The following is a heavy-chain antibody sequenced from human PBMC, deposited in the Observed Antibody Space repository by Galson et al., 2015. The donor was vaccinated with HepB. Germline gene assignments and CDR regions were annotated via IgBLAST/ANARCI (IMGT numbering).Heavy chain of an antibody. J-gene: IGHJ6*02. CDR1: GFTFSTYS. Sequence: SLRLSCAASGFTFSTYSMNWVRQAPGKGLEWISYISRSSSNRYYADSVNGRFTISRDDAKNSLYLQMNSLRDEDTAVYYCTRDRYCTSTTCSGYYYGMDVWGQRTTVTVSS. CDR2: ISRSSSNR. V-gene: IGHV3-48*02. D-gene: IGHD2-2*01. CDR3: TRDRYCTSTTCSGYYYGMDV.